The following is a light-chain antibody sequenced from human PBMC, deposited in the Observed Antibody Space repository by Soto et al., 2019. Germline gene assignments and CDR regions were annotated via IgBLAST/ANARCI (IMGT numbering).Light chain of an antibody. CDR3: QQSYSTLST. CDR2: AAS. J-gene: IGKJ1*01. V-gene: IGKV1-39*01. Sequence: DIQMTQSPSSLSASVGDRVTTTCRASQSISSYLNWYQQKPGKAPKLLIYAASSLQSGVPSRFSGSGSGTDSTLTISSLQPEDFATYYCQQSYSTLSTFGQGTKVEIK. CDR1: QSISSY.